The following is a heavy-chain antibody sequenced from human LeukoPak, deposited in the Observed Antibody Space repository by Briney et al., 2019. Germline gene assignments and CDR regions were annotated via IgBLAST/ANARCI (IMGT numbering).Heavy chain of an antibody. CDR1: GFTFSNAW. V-gene: IGHV3-15*01. CDR3: TTDYYDSSGLSDIFDY. Sequence: GGSLRLSCAASGFTFSNAWMSWVRQAPGKGLEWVGRIKSKTDGGTTDYAAPVKGRFTISRDDAKNTLYLQMNSLKTDDTAVYYCTTDYYDSSGLSDIFDYWGQGTLVTVSS. J-gene: IGHJ4*02. D-gene: IGHD3-22*01. CDR2: IKSKTDGGTT.